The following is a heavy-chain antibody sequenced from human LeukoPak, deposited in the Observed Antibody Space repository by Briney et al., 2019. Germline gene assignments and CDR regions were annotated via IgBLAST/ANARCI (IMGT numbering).Heavy chain of an antibody. CDR3: ARVLEGYSSGWPDYYYYGMDV. Sequence: ASVKVSCKASGGTFSSYAISWVRQAPGQGLEWMGWISAYNGNTNYAQKLQGRVTMTTDTSTSTAYMELRSLRSDDTAVYYCARVLEGYSSGWPDYYYYGMDVWGQGTTVTVSS. CDR2: ISAYNGNT. CDR1: GGTFSSYA. V-gene: IGHV1-18*01. D-gene: IGHD6-19*01. J-gene: IGHJ6*02.